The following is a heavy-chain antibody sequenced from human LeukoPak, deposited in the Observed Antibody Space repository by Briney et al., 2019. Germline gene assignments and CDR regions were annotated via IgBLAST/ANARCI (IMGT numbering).Heavy chain of an antibody. J-gene: IGHJ4*02. CDR1: GFTFSSHW. V-gene: IGHV3-74*03. CDR3: VRAVVGATDY. D-gene: IGHD2-15*01. Sequence: GGSLRLSCAASGFTFSSHWMHWVRHAPGKGLVWVSRINPDGSSTTYGDSVKGRFTISRDNAKTTLYLQVNSLRVGDTAVYYCVRAVVGATDYWGQGTLVTVSS. CDR2: INPDGSST.